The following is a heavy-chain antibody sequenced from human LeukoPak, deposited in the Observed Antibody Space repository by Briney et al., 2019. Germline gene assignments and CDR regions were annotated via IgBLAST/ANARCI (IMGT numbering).Heavy chain of an antibody. J-gene: IGHJ4*02. CDR3: ARAVVPAAILFDY. Sequence: SETLSLTCTVSGGSISSSSYYWGWIRQPPGKGLEWIGSIYYSGSTYYNPSLKSRVTISVDTSKNQFSLKLSSVTAADTAVYYCARAVVPAAILFDYWGQGTLVTVSS. V-gene: IGHV4-39*01. CDR2: IYYSGST. D-gene: IGHD2-2*02. CDR1: GGSISSSSYY.